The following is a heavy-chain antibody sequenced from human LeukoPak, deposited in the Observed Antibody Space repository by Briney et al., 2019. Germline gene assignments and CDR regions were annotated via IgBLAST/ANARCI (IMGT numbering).Heavy chain of an antibody. J-gene: IGHJ6*03. CDR1: RFTFSSYA. V-gene: IGHV3-23*01. D-gene: IGHD3-10*01. CDR2: ISGSGGST. CDR3: AKDKPGYGGIRGPFRGYYYMDV. Sequence: PGGSLRLSCAASRFTFSSYAMSWVRQAPGKGLEWVSAISGSGGSTYYADSVKGRFTISRDNSKNTLYLQMNSLRAEDTAVYYCAKDKPGYGGIRGPFRGYYYMDVWGKGTTVTVSS.